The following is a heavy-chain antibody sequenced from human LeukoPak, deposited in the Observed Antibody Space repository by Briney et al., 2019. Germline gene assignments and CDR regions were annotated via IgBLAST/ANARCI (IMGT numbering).Heavy chain of an antibody. Sequence: PSETLSLTCTVSGGSISSYYWSWIRQPPGKGLGWIGYIYYSGSTKYNPSLESRVSISIDTSKDQFSLNLRSVTAADTAVYYCAREDISAPLDYWGQGILVTVSS. J-gene: IGHJ4*02. V-gene: IGHV4-59*01. CDR3: AREDISAPLDY. D-gene: IGHD6-6*01. CDR2: IYYSGST. CDR1: GGSISSYY.